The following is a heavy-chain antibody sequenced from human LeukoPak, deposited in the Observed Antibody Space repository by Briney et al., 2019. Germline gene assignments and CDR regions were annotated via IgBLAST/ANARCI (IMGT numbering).Heavy chain of an antibody. D-gene: IGHD5-18*01. CDR2: ISDSTTYT. CDR3: AQIYTYGSSQFDY. V-gene: IGHV3-21*01. Sequence: GGSLRLSCAASGFTFSSYNMNWVRQAPGKGLEWVSSISDSTTYTYYADSAKGRFTISRDNAKNSLYLQMNSLRAEDTAVYYCAQIYTYGSSQFDYWGQGTLVTVSS. J-gene: IGHJ4*02. CDR1: GFTFSSYN.